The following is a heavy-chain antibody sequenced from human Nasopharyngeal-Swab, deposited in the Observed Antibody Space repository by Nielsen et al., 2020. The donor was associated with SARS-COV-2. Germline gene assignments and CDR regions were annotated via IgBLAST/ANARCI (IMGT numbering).Heavy chain of an antibody. CDR2: ISYDGSNK. V-gene: IGHV3-30*18. CDR1: GFTFSSYG. CDR3: AKATVAGD. D-gene: IGHD6-19*01. J-gene: IGHJ4*02. Sequence: GESLKISCAASGFTFSSYGMHWVRQAPGKGLEWVAVISYDGSNKYYADSVKGRFTISRDNSKNTLYLQMNSLRAEDTAVYYCAKATVAGDWGQGTLVTVSS.